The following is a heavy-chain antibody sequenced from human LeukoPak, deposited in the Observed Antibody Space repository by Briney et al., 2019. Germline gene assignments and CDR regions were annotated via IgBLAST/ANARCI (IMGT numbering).Heavy chain of an antibody. Sequence: TGGSLRLSCAASGFTFSSSAMNWVRRAPGKGLEWVSAISVSGDDTYYAESVKGRFTISRDNSKITLYLRMNSLRAADTAVYYCAKFVGYDFWSGYSPSLGYYYYMDVWGKGTTVTVSS. V-gene: IGHV3-23*01. CDR1: GFTFSSSA. CDR2: ISVSGDDT. CDR3: AKFVGYDFWSGYSPSLGYYYYMDV. J-gene: IGHJ6*03. D-gene: IGHD3-3*01.